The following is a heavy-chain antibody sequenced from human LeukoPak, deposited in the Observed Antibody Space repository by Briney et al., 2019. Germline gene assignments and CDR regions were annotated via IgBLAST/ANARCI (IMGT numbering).Heavy chain of an antibody. Sequence: GGSLRLSCAASGFTFSDYYMSWIRQAPGKGLEWVSYISSSGSSSDYADSVKGRFTISRDNAKNSLYLQMNSLRAEDTAVYYCARDIGDDYWDYWGQGTLVTVSS. CDR3: ARDIGDDYWDY. CDR1: GFTFSDYY. J-gene: IGHJ4*02. CDR2: ISSSGSSS. D-gene: IGHD1-26*01. V-gene: IGHV3-11*01.